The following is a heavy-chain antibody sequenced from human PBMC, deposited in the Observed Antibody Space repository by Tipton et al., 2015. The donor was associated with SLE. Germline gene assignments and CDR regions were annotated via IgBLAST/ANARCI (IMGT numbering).Heavy chain of an antibody. J-gene: IGHJ4*02. D-gene: IGHD3-3*02. CDR1: GGPISSPVYY. Sequence: LRLSCTVSGGPISSPVYYWGWIRPSPGKRLEWIGRVDYSGSTYFNPSLKSRVTMSVDTSKNQLSLELNSVTAADTALYYCARHADRIFGVPYWGQGTLVTVSS. CDR3: ARHADRIFGVPY. CDR2: VDYSGST. V-gene: IGHV4-39*01.